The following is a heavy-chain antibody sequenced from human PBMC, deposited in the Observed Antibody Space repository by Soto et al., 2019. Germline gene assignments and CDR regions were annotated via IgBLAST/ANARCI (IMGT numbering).Heavy chain of an antibody. CDR2: IYYSGST. J-gene: IGHJ4*02. D-gene: IGHD4-17*01. V-gene: IGHV4-59*01. CDR3: ARTTRMTTMIDY. Sequence: SETLSLTCTVSGGSISSYSWSWIRQPPGKGLECIGYIYYSGSTNYNPSLKSRVTMSLDTSKNQFSLRLGSVTAADTAVYFCARTTRMTTMIDYWGQGTQVTVSS. CDR1: GGSISSYS.